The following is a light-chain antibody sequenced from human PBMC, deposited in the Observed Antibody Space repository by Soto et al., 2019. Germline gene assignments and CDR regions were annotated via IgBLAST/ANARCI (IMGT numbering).Light chain of an antibody. CDR1: QSVSSN. CDR3: QQYNNWPRT. CDR2: DAS. J-gene: IGKJ3*01. Sequence: EIVMTQSPATLSVSPGERATLSCRASQSVSSNLAWFQQKPGQAPRLLIYDASTRATGIPARFSGSGSGTEFTLTISSLQSEDFADYYCQQYNNWPRTFGPGTTVDIK. V-gene: IGKV3-15*01.